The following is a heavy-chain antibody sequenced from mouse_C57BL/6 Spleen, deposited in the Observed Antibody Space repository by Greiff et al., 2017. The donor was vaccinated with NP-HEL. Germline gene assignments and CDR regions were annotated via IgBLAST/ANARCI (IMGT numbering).Heavy chain of an antibody. CDR2: IRSKSSNYAT. Sequence: EVHLVESGGGLVQPKGSLKLSCAASGFTFNTYAMHWVRQAPGKGLEWVARIRSKSSNYATYYADSVKDRFTISRDDSQSMLYLQMNNLKTEDTAMYYCVRGNYGSSPYWYFDVWGTGTTVTVSS. V-gene: IGHV10-3*01. CDR3: VRGNYGSSPYWYFDV. D-gene: IGHD1-1*01. CDR1: GFTFNTYA. J-gene: IGHJ1*03.